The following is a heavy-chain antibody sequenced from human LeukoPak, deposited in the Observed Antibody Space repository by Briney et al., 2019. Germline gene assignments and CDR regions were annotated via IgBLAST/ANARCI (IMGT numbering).Heavy chain of an antibody. J-gene: IGHJ4*02. V-gene: IGHV1-2*06. CDR2: IIPNSGGT. D-gene: IGHD4-17*01. Sequence: ASVKVSCNVSGYTFTGYYMHWVRQAPGQGLEWMGRIIPNSGGTNFAQRFQGRVTMTRDTSINTTYMELSRLRSDDTAVYYCARTSFGDYTYDYWGQGTLVTVSS. CDR3: ARTSFGDYTYDY. CDR1: GYTFTGYY.